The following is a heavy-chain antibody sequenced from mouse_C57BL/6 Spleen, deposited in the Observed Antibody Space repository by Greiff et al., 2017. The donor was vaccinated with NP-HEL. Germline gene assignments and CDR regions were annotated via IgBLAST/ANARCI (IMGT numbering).Heavy chain of an antibody. CDR1: GYTFTSYG. J-gene: IGHJ4*01. V-gene: IGHV1-81*01. CDR2: IYPRSGNT. D-gene: IGHD1-1*01. Sequence: QVHVKQSGAELARPGASVKLSCKASGYTFTSYGISWVKQRTGQGLEWIGEIYPRSGNTYYNEKFKGKATLTADKSSSTAYMELRSLTSEDSAVYFCAVGNGSSPWDYWGQGTSVTVSS. CDR3: AVGNGSSPWDY.